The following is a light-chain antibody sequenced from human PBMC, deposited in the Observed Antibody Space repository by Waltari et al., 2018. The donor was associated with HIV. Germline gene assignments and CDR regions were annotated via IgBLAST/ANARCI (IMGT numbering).Light chain of an antibody. CDR1: QSISVY. Sequence: DIQMTQSPSSLSASVGDSVTIPCRSRQSISVYLNCYQQKPGKAPEPLMFAASSLQSGVPSRFSVSGSGTDFTLTISGLQPEDFASYYCRQSFSTPFTFGPGTKVDVK. J-gene: IGKJ3*01. V-gene: IGKV1-39*01. CDR2: AAS. CDR3: RQSFSTPFT.